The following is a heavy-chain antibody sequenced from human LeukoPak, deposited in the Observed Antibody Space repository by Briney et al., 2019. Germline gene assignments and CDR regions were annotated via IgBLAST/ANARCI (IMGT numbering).Heavy chain of an antibody. Sequence: GGALRLSCAASGFTFSSYAMHWVRQAPGKGLEWVTIISYDGSKKYYADYVKGRFTISRDNSKNTLYLQMNSLRAEDTAVYYCARNFRDGYNNSFDYWGQGTLVTVSS. J-gene: IGHJ4*02. V-gene: IGHV3-30*04. D-gene: IGHD5-24*01. CDR3: ARNFRDGYNNSFDY. CDR1: GFTFSSYA. CDR2: ISYDGSKK.